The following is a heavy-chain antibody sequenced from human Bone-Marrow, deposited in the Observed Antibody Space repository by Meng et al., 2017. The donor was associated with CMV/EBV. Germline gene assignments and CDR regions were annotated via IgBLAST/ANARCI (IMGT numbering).Heavy chain of an antibody. CDR3: ARRGRLPYCSGVSCCSGLWVGFYFDY. Sequence: SETLSLTCTVSGGSISSSSYYWGWIRQPPGKGLEWIGSIYYSGSTYYNPSLKSRVTISGDTSKNQFSLKLSSVTAADTAVYYCARRGRLPYCSGVSCCSGLWVGFYFDYWGQGTLVTVSS. CDR2: IYYSGST. J-gene: IGHJ4*02. CDR1: GGSISSSSYY. V-gene: IGHV4-39*07. D-gene: IGHD2-15*01.